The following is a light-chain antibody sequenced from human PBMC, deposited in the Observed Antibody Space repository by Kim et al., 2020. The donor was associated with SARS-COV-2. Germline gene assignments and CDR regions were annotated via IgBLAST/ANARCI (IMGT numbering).Light chain of an antibody. Sequence: VSPGERATLSCRTSQSLTSTFIAWYQQKPGQAPRLLIYDASSRATGVPDRFTGSGSGTDFTLTISSLQSEDFAVYYCQQRSNWLTFGGGTKVDIK. CDR3: QQRSNWLT. CDR1: QSLTSTF. J-gene: IGKJ4*01. CDR2: DAS. V-gene: IGKV3D-20*02.